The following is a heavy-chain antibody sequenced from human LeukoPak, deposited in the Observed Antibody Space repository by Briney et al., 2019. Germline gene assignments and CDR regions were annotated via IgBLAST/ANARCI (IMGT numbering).Heavy chain of an antibody. D-gene: IGHD2-2*01. CDR3: ARTYCDSTGCPLVY. V-gene: IGHV4-31*03. CDR1: GGSIASGGYY. Sequence: SQTLSLTCTVSGGSIASGGYYSSWIRQHPGKGLEWIGYTYSSGYTYYNPSLKSRLTISVDTSRNQFSLKLSSVTAADTAMYYCARTYCDSTGCPLVYWGQGTLVTVSS. J-gene: IGHJ4*02. CDR2: TYSSGYT.